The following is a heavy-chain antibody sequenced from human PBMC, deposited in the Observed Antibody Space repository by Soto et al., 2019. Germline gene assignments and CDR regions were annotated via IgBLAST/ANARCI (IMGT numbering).Heavy chain of an antibody. J-gene: IGHJ3*02. Sequence: GGSLRLSCAASGFTVSSNYMSWVRQAPGKGLEWVSVIYSSGSTYYADSVKGRLTISRDNSKNTLYLQMNSLRAEDTAVYYCAREGYDILTGSQAFDIWGQGTMVTVSS. V-gene: IGHV3-53*01. D-gene: IGHD3-9*01. CDR1: GFTVSSNY. CDR3: AREGYDILTGSQAFDI. CDR2: IYSSGST.